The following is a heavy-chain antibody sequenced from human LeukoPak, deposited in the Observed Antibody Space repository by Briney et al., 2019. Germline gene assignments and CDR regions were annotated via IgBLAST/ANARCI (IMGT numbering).Heavy chain of an antibody. CDR3: AGIGGDFWSGVNWFDP. V-gene: IGHV1-69*13. D-gene: IGHD3-3*01. Sequence: SVKVSCKASGYTFTSYDINWVRQATGQGLEWMGGIIPIFGTANYAQKFQGRVTITADESTSTAYMELSSLRSEDTAVYYCAGIGGDFWSGVNWFDPWGQGTLVTVSS. CDR2: IIPIFGTA. J-gene: IGHJ5*02. CDR1: GYTFTSYD.